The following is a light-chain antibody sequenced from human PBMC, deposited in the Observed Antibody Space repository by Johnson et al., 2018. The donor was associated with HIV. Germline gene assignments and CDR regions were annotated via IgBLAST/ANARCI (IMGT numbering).Light chain of an antibody. V-gene: IGLV1-51*01. CDR1: GSNIGDNY. J-gene: IGLJ1*01. CDR3: GTWDSSLSAGV. Sequence: SVLTQPPSVSAAPGQKVTISCSGIGSNIGDNYVSWYQHLPGTAPRLLIYDDIKRPSGIPDRFSGSKSGTSATLGITGLQTGDEADYYCGTWDSSLSAGVFGTGTKVTV. CDR2: DDI.